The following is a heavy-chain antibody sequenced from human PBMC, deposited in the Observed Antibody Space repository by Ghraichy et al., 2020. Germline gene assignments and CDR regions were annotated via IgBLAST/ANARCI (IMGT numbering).Heavy chain of an antibody. CDR1: GGSISSSSDY. D-gene: IGHD3-22*01. CDR2: IYYSGST. V-gene: IGHV4-39*07. CDR3: GRDIANYHDSSHDGFDT. J-gene: IGHJ3*02. Sequence: SETLSLTCTVSGGSISSSSDYWSWIRQPPGKGLEWIGSIYYSGSTDYNPSLKSRVSISLDTSKNQFSLKLSSVTAADTAVYYCGRDIANYHDSSHDGFDTWGQGTMVTVSS.